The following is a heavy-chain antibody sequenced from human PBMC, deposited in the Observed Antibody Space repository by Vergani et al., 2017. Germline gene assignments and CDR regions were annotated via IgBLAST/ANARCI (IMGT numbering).Heavy chain of an antibody. J-gene: IGHJ4*02. V-gene: IGHV3-30-3*01. CDR1: GFTFSSYA. Sequence: QVQLVESGGGVVQPGRSLRLSCAASGFTFSSYAMHWVRPAPGKGLEWVAVISYDGSNKYYADSVKGRFTITRDNSKNTLYLQMNSLRAEDTAVYYCARDRLYGSGSCLDYWGQGTLVTVSS. CDR2: ISYDGSNK. D-gene: IGHD3-10*01. CDR3: ARDRLYGSGSCLDY.